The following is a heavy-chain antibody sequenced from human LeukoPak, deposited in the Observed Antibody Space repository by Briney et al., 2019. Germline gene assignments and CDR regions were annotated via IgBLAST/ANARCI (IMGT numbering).Heavy chain of an antibody. Sequence: GSLRLSCTASRFTFGDYAMSWFRQAPGKGLEWVGFIRTKAYGGTTEYAASVKGRFTISRDDSKSIAYLQMNGLKTEDTAVYYCTVDYYASGSPAYWGQGTLVTVFS. CDR1: RFTFGDYA. V-gene: IGHV3-49*03. J-gene: IGHJ4*02. CDR3: TVDYYASGSPAY. D-gene: IGHD3-10*01. CDR2: IRTKAYGGTT.